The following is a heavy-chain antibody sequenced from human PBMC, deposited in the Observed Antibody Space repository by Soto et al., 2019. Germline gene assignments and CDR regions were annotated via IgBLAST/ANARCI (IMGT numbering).Heavy chain of an antibody. CDR1: GNTFTYRY. D-gene: IGHD1-26*01. Sequence: QMQLVQSGAEVKKTGSSVTVSCKALGNTFTYRYLHWVRKAPGQALEWMGWITPFSGDVHYAQKFQERVNITRDRSINTAYMQMSSLRSEDTAMYFCASGGAGSGPFTWELPDHWGQGTLVTVAS. V-gene: IGHV1-45*02. J-gene: IGHJ4*02. CDR2: ITPFSGDV. CDR3: ASGGAGSGPFTWELPDH.